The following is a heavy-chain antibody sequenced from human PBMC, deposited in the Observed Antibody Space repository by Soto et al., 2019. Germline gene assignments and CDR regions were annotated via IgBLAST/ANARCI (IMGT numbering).Heavy chain of an antibody. CDR2: IKSKDDGGAT. Sequence: EVQLVESGGGLVKAGGSLRLSCGGSGFIFTKAWMSWVRQAPGTGLEWVGRIKSKDDGGATDYAAPVKGRFIISRDDSSNTVYLQMNSLKVEDTAVYYCTTQGYDDNMTVGHHWGQGNLVIVAS. CDR3: TTQGYDDNMTVGHH. J-gene: IGHJ5*02. V-gene: IGHV3-15*01. D-gene: IGHD5-12*01. CDR1: GFIFTKAW.